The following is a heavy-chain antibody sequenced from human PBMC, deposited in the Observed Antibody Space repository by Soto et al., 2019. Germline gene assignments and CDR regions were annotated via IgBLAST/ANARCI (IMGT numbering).Heavy chain of an antibody. D-gene: IGHD1-26*01. Sequence: QVQLVQSGAEVKKPGASVKVSCKASGYTFTSYAMHWVRQAPGQRLEWMGWINAGNGNTKYSQKFPGRVTITRDTPASKAYMELSSLRSEDTAVYYCARDVGGTGDWGQGNLVTVSS. J-gene: IGHJ4*02. CDR1: GYTFTSYA. CDR3: ARDVGGTGD. V-gene: IGHV1-3*01. CDR2: INAGNGNT.